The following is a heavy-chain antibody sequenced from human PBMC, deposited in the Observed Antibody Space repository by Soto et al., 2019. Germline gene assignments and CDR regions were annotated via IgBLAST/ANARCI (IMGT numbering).Heavy chain of an antibody. CDR2: ISAYNGNT. D-gene: IGHD6-6*01. Sequence: GASVKVSCKASGYSFTSYGISWVRQAPGQGLEWMGWISAYNGNTNYAQKLQGRVTMTTDTSTSTAYMELRSLRSDDTAVYYCARLAHRTPLYSSSSPYYYYGMDVWGQGTTVTVSS. CDR1: GYSFTSYG. V-gene: IGHV1-18*01. CDR3: ARLAHRTPLYSSSSPYYYYGMDV. J-gene: IGHJ6*02.